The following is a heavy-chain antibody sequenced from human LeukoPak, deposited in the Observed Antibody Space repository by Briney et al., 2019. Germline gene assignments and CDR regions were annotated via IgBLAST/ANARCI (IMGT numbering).Heavy chain of an antibody. CDR3: AKDLIRDQWFRES. D-gene: IGHD3-10*01. Sequence: GGSLRLSCAASGFTFSSYGMHWVRQAPGKGLEWVAFIRYDGSNKYYADSVKGRFTISRDTSKNTLYLEMNNLRTEDTAVYYCAKDLIRDQWFRESWGQGTLVTVSS. CDR2: IRYDGSNK. V-gene: IGHV3-30*02. CDR1: GFTFSSYG. J-gene: IGHJ5*02.